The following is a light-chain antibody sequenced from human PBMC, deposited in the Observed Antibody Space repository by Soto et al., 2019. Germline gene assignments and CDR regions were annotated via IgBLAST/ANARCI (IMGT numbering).Light chain of an antibody. J-gene: IGKJ2*01. Sequence: DIQMTQSPSSLSASXXXRVTITCRASQSISSYLNWYQQKPGKAPKLLIYAASSLQSGVPSRFSGSGSGTVFTLTISSLQPEDFATYYCQQSYSTPYTFGQGTKLEIK. CDR1: QSISSY. V-gene: IGKV1-39*01. CDR3: QQSYSTPYT. CDR2: AAS.